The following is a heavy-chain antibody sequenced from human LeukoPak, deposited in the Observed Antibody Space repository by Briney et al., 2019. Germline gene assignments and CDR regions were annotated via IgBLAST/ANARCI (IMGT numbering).Heavy chain of an antibody. CDR3: AREEGYCSGGSCYPPYYYYYGMDV. J-gene: IGHJ6*02. D-gene: IGHD2-15*01. CDR1: GGSFSGYY. Sequence: PSETLSLTCAVYGGSFSGYYWGWIRQPPGKGLEWIGSIYYSGSTYYNPSLKSRVAISVDTSKNQFSLKLSSVTAADTAVYYCAREEGYCSGGSCYPPYYYYYGMDVWGQGTTVTVSS. CDR2: IYYSGST. V-gene: IGHV4-34*01.